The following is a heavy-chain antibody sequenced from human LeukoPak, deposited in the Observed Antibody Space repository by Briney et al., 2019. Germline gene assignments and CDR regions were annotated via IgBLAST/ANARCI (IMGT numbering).Heavy chain of an antibody. CDR2: ISGSGGST. J-gene: IGHJ4*02. D-gene: IGHD3-22*01. V-gene: IGHV3-23*01. Sequence: GGSLRLSCAASGFTFSSYAMSWVRQAPGKGLEWVSAISGSGGSTYYADSVKGRFTISRGNSKNTLYLQMNSLRAEDTAVYYCAKSYYDSSGYYYFDYWGQGTLVTVSS. CDR1: GFTFSSYA. CDR3: AKSYYDSSGYYYFDY.